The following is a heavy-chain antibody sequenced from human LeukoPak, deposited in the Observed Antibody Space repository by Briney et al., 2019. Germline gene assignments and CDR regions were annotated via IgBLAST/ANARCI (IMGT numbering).Heavy chain of an antibody. Sequence: GGSLRLSCAASGFTFSSYDMHWVRQATGKGLEWVSAIGTAGDTYYPGSVKGRFTISRENAKTSLYLQMNSLRAGDTAVYYCVRLAPDYYYGMDVWGQGTTVTVSS. CDR3: VRLAPDYYYGMDV. CDR1: GFTFSSYD. CDR2: IGTAGDT. D-gene: IGHD6-6*01. V-gene: IGHV3-13*04. J-gene: IGHJ6*02.